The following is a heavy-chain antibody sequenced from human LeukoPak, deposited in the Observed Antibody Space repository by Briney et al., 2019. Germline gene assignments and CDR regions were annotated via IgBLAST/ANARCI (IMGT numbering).Heavy chain of an antibody. CDR3: ARGDLAPTDSSGYYFDY. CDR2: ISSSSSYI. Sequence: PGGSLRLSCAASGFTFSSYSMSWVRQAPGKGLEWVSSISSSSSYIYYADSVKGRFTISRDNAKNSLYLQMNSLRAEDTAVYYCARGDLAPTDSSGYYFDYWGQGTLVTVSS. V-gene: IGHV3-21*01. CDR1: GFTFSSYS. D-gene: IGHD3-22*01. J-gene: IGHJ4*02.